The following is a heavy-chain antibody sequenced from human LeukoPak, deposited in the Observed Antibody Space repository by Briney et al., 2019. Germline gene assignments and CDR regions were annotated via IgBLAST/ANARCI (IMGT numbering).Heavy chain of an antibody. V-gene: IGHV1-18*01. CDR3: ARDYSGWSGDY. D-gene: IGHD6-19*01. Sequence: HFYQVFQGRVTMTTDTSTSTAYMELRSLRSDDTAVYYCARDYSGWSGDYWGQGTLVTVSS. J-gene: IGHJ4*02.